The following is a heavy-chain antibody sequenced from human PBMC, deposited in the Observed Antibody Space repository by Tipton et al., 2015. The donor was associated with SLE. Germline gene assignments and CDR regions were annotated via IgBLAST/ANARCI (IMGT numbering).Heavy chain of an antibody. CDR3: ALGKLPEIY. J-gene: IGHJ4*02. V-gene: IGHV4-4*07. CDR2: IYTSGST. CDR1: IGPFISDY. Sequence: TLSLTCTVSIGPFISDYWTWTRQSAGKGLEWVGRIYTSGSTNYNPSLKSRVTMSVDTSKKQFSLKLSSVTAADTAVYFCALGKLPEIYWGQGTLVTVSS. D-gene: IGHD5-24*01.